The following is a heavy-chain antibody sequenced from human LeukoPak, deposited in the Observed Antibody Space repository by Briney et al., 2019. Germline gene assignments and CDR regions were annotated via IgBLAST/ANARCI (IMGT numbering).Heavy chain of an antibody. V-gene: IGHV3-9*03. CDR1: GLTFDDYA. D-gene: IGHD3-22*01. J-gene: IGHJ3*02. Sequence: PGGSLRLSCAASGLTFDDYAMHWVRQAPGKGLEWVSGISWNSGSIGYADSVKGRFTISRDNAKNSLYLQMNSLRAEDMALYYCAKESSYDSSGYDAFDIWGQGTMVTVSS. CDR2: ISWNSGSI. CDR3: AKESSYDSSGYDAFDI.